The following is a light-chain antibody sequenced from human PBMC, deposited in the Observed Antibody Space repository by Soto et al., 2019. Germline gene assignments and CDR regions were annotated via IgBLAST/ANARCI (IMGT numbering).Light chain of an antibody. CDR1: SDSVSTSYY. J-gene: IGLJ3*02. Sequence: QAVVTQEPSFSVSPGGTVTLTCGLTSDSVSTSYYASWYQQTPGQTPRMLIYSTNTRSSGVPDRFSGSILGNKAALTITGPQADDESDYYCVLYMGSGFWVFGGGTKVTVL. V-gene: IGLV8-61*01. CDR2: STN. CDR3: VLYMGSGFWV.